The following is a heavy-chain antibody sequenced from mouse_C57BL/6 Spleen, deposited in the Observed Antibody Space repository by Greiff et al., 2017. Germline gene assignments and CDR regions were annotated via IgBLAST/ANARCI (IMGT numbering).Heavy chain of an antibody. D-gene: IGHD1-1*01. CDR1: GYTFTSYW. CDR2: IDPSDSYT. CDR3: ARRYCGSSMDY. V-gene: IGHV1-50*01. Sequence: QVQLQQPGAELVKPGASVKLSCKASGYTFTSYWMQWVKQRPGQGLEWIGEIDPSDSYTNYNQKFKGKATLTVDTSASTAYMQLSSLTSEEAAVYDWARRYCGSSMDYGGQGTTRTVSS. J-gene: IGHJ2*01.